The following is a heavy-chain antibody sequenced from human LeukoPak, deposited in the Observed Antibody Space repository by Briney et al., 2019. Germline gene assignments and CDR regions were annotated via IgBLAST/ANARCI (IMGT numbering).Heavy chain of an antibody. CDR2: INHSGST. CDR1: GGSFSGYY. CDR3: ARTXXYDSSGYYWASYFDY. J-gene: IGHJ4*02. D-gene: IGHD3-22*01. Sequence: SETLSLTCAVYGGSFSGYYWSWIRQPPGKGLEWIGEINHSGSTNYNPSLKSRVTISVDTSKNQFSLKLSSVTAADTAVYYCARTXXYDSSGYYWASYFDYWGQGTLVTVSS. V-gene: IGHV4-34*01.